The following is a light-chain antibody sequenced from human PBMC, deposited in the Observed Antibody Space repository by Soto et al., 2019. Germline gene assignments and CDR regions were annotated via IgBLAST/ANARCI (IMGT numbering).Light chain of an antibody. CDR2: DDT. V-gene: IGLV1-51*01. Sequence: QSVLAQPPLVSASPGQRVTISCSTTTSNLGTNYISWYQHLPGAAPRLLIYDDTERPSGIPDRFSGSRSATSATLGIAGLQTGDEADYFCGAFDPSLIAYLYGTWPQVALL. J-gene: IGLJ1*01. CDR3: GAFDPSLIAYL. CDR1: TSNLGTNY.